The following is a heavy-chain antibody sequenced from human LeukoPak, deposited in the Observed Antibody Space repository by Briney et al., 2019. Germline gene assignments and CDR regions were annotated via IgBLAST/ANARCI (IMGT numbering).Heavy chain of an antibody. Sequence: SETLSLTCAVYGGSFRGYYWSWIRQPPGKGLEWISEINHSGSTNYNPSLKSRVTISVDTSKNQFSLKLSSVTAADTAVYYCARRYDSSGYYPHFDYWGQGTLVTVSS. CDR1: GGSFRGYY. J-gene: IGHJ4*02. CDR3: ARRYDSSGYYPHFDY. D-gene: IGHD3-22*01. V-gene: IGHV4-34*01. CDR2: INHSGST.